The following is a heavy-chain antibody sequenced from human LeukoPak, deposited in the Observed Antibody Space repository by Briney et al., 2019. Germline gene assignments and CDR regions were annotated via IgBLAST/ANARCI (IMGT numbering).Heavy chain of an antibody. Sequence: ASVKVSCKTSGYTFTGYYMYWVRQAPGQGLEWMGWINPNSGVTNYVQKFQGRVTMTRDTSISTAYMEVSRLRSDDTAVYYCARLRWRDDYWGQGTLVTVSS. J-gene: IGHJ4*02. CDR3: ARLRWRDDY. CDR2: INPNSGVT. CDR1: GYTFTGYY. D-gene: IGHD4-23*01. V-gene: IGHV1-2*02.